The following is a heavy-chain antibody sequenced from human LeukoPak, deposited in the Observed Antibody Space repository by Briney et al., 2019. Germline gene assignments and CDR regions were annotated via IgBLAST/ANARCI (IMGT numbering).Heavy chain of an antibody. CDR3: ARGESLGYCSGGSCTNAFDI. V-gene: IGHV1-2*02. CDR1: GYTFTGYY. J-gene: IGHJ3*02. D-gene: IGHD2-15*01. Sequence: ASVKVSCKASGYTFTGYYMHWVRQAPGQGLEWMGWINPNSGGTNYAQKFQGRVTMTRDTSISTAYMELSRLRSDDTAVYYCARGESLGYCSGGSCTNAFDIWGQGTMVTVSS. CDR2: INPNSGGT.